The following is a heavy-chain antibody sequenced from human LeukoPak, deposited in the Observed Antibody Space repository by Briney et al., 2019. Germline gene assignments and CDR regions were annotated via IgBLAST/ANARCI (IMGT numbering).Heavy chain of an antibody. CDR3: ARGIGYCSSTSCSQPYYYYYYMDV. J-gene: IGHJ6*03. Sequence: ASVKVSCKASGYTFTSYYMHWVRQAPGQGLEWMGIINPSGGSTSYAQKFQGRVTMTRDTSTSTVYMELSSLRSEDTAVYYCARGIGYCSSTSCSQPYYYYYYMDVWGKGTTVTVSS. CDR2: INPSGGST. CDR1: GYTFTSYY. D-gene: IGHD2-2*01. V-gene: IGHV1-46*01.